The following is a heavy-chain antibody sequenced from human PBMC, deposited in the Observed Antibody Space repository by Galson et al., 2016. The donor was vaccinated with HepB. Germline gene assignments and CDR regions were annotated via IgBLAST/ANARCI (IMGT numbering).Heavy chain of an antibody. D-gene: IGHD3-3*01. J-gene: IGHJ4*02. Sequence: SLRLSCAASGFTFGDYAVSWFRQAPGEGLEWVGFVRSKAYGGTTEYAASVKGRFTISRDDSKSIAYLQMNSLKTEDTAVYYCSRATAWSDYYMNYWGQGTLVTVSS. CDR1: GFTFGDYA. CDR3: SRATAWSDYYMNY. V-gene: IGHV3-49*03. CDR2: VRSKAYGGTT.